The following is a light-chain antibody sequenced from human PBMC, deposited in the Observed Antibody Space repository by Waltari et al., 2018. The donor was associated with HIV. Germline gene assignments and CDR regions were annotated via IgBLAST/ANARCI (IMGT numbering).Light chain of an antibody. CDR3: LTYVSKTSTWQ. CDR2: DVS. J-gene: IGLJ3*02. V-gene: IGLV2-23*02. Sequence: QSALTQPASVSGNPGQSVTITCTGTDTDIGNYNLLSWFQQHPGKAPKLLIYDVSKPPEGGARPVSGSKSSYVASLTISGLLTEDESSYYCLTYVSKTSTWQFGGGTYLTV. CDR1: DTDIGNYNL.